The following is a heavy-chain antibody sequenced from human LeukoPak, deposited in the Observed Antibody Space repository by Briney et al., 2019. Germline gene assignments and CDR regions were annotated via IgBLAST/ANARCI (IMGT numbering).Heavy chain of an antibody. D-gene: IGHD3-10*01. Sequence: ASVKVSCKASGYTFTSYGISWVRQAPGQGLEWMGWISAYNGNTNYAQKLQGRVTMTTDTSTSTAYMELRSLRSDDTAVYYCARGLMVRGVINWFDPWGQGTLVTVSS. CDR3: ARGLMVRGVINWFDP. CDR2: ISAYNGNT. CDR1: GYTFTSYG. V-gene: IGHV1-18*01. J-gene: IGHJ5*02.